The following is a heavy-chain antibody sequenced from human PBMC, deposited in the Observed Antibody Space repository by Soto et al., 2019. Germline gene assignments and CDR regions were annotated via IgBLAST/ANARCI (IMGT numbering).Heavy chain of an antibody. Sequence: GGSLRLSCATSGFTFSSYAMSWVRQAPGKGLERVSALSGSGGSTYYADSVRGRFTISRDKSKNTVYLQMSSLRAEDTAVYYCAKDLGYSYGHPSDHWGQGTLVTVSS. CDR1: GFTFSSYA. D-gene: IGHD5-18*01. V-gene: IGHV3-23*01. J-gene: IGHJ4*02. CDR3: AKDLGYSYGHPSDH. CDR2: LSGSGGST.